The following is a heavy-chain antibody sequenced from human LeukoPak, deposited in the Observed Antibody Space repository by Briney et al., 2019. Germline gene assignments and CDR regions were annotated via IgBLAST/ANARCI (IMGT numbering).Heavy chain of an antibody. J-gene: IGHJ5*02. Sequence: SVKVSCKASGGTSSSYTISWVRQAPGQGLEWMGRIISILDIANYAQKFQGRVTITADKSTSTAYMELSSLRSEDTAVYYCAREGADFWSGSAQNWFDPWGQGTLVTVSS. CDR2: IISILDIA. V-gene: IGHV1-69*04. CDR3: AREGADFWSGSAQNWFDP. D-gene: IGHD3-3*01. CDR1: GGTSSSYT.